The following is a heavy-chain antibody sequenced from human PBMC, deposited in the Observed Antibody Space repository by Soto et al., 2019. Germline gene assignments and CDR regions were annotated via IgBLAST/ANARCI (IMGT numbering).Heavy chain of an antibody. D-gene: IGHD3-9*01. V-gene: IGHV4-4*07. CDR2: IYSSGRT. CDR1: GGSTSGKY. Sequence: QVHLQESGPGVVKASETLSLTCSLSGGSTSGKYWSWIRQSAGKGLEWIGRIYSSGRTHYNPSLGSRVSMSVAQNSYSLRLTSVTAAHTAIYYCARDFDVNTALDYCYFDLWGRGTQVSVSS. J-gene: IGHJ2*01. CDR3: ARDFDVNTALDYCYFDL.